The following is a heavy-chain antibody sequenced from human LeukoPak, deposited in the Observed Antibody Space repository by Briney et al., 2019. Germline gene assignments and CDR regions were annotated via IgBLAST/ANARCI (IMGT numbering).Heavy chain of an antibody. Sequence: SETLSLTCTVSGGSISSGSYYWSWIRQPAGKGLEWIGRIYTSGSTNYNPSLKSRVTISVDTSKNQFSLKLSSVTAADTAVYYCARDRGVAAAGTIDYWGQGTLVTVSS. CDR1: GGSISSGSYY. CDR2: IYTSGST. J-gene: IGHJ4*02. V-gene: IGHV4-61*02. D-gene: IGHD6-13*01. CDR3: ARDRGVAAAGTIDY.